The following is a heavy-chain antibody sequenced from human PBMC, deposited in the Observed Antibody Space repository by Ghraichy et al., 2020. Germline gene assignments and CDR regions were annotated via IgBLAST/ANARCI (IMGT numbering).Heavy chain of an antibody. J-gene: IGHJ4*02. CDR2: RSPDKETK. CDR3: ARGDDGSPDS. Sequence: GGSLRLSCKGAGFPFSRSGMHWVRRAPGKVLEWVALRSPDKETKFYADSVRGRFTISRDDSKSTLFLRMNNLRPEDTGMYYCARGDDGSPDSWGPGTLVIVSS. V-gene: IGHV3-30*03. D-gene: IGHD1-26*01. CDR1: GFPFSRSG.